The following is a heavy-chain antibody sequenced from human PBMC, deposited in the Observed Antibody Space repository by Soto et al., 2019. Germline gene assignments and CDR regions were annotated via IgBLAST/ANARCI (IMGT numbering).Heavy chain of an antibody. CDR2: IIPIFGTA. CDR1: GGTFSSYA. J-gene: IGHJ3*02. D-gene: IGHD3-3*01. Sequence: QVQLVQSGAEVKKPGSSVKVSCKASGGTFSSYAISWVRQAPGQGLEWMGGIIPIFGTANYAQKFQGRVTITADEPTSTAYMELSSLRSEDTVVYYCARHPLEWEPQGAFDIWGQGTMVTVSS. CDR3: ARHPLEWEPQGAFDI. V-gene: IGHV1-69*12.